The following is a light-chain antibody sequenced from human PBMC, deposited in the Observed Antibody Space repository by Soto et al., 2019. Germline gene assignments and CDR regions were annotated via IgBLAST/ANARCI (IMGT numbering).Light chain of an antibody. J-gene: IGLJ1*01. CDR1: SSKIDGYNY. CDR3: TSYTSSSTEV. V-gene: IGLV2-14*03. CDR2: DVG. Sequence: QSALTHPASVSGSPGQSITISCTGTSSKIDGYNYVSWYQQHPGKSPKLMIYDVGSRPSGVSNRFSGSKSANTSSLTISGLQVEDEADYYCTSYTSSSTEVFGTGTKVTV.